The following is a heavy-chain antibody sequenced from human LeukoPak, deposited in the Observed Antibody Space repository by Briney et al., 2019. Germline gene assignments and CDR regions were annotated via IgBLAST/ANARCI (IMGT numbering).Heavy chain of an antibody. D-gene: IGHD6-19*01. CDR3: AREPAPFRSGWYWIH. J-gene: IGHJ4*01. V-gene: IGHV3-30*03. CDR1: GFTFSNFG. Sequence: RPGGSLRLSCAASGFTFSNFGMHWVRQAPGKGLEWVAVVAHDGSISYFADSAKGRFTISRDNSKNTLYLQMNKLRVEDTAVYYCAREPAPFRSGWYWIHWGHGTLVTVSS. CDR2: VAHDGSIS.